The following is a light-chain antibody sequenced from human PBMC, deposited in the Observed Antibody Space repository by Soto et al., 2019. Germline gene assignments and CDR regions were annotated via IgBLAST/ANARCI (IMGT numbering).Light chain of an antibody. V-gene: IGKV1-27*01. J-gene: IGKJ5*01. Sequence: IQLTQSPSSLSASVGDRVSITCGASQGIGDYLAWYQQKPGKAPKLLIYATSALQSGVPSRFSGSRSGTDFTLTISSLEPEDFAIYYCQQRQYWPPITFGQGTRLEIK. CDR3: QQRQYWPPIT. CDR1: QGIGDY. CDR2: ATS.